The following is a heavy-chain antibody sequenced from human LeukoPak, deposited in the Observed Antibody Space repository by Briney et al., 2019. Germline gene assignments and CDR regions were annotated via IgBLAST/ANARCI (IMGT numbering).Heavy chain of an antibody. J-gene: IGHJ4*02. CDR3: ARDSSQEGFGY. D-gene: IGHD6-6*01. CDR1: GGSISSYY. Sequence: SETLSLTCTVSGGSISSYYWSWIRQPPGKGLEWIGYIYNSGSTNYNPSLKSRVTISVDTSKNQFSLKLSSVTAADTAVYYCARDSSQEGFGYWGQGTLVTVSS. CDR2: IYNSGST. V-gene: IGHV4-59*01.